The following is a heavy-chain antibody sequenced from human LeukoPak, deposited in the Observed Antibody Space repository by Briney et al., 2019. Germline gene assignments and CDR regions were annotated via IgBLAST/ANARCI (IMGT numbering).Heavy chain of an antibody. CDR2: ISSSSSYI. J-gene: IGHJ5*02. Sequence: GGSLRLSCAASGFTFSSYSMNWVRQAPGKGLEWVSSISSSSSYIYYADSVKGRFTISRDNAKNSLYLQMNSLRAEGTAVYYCARRYSSGSNWFDPWGQGTLVTVSS. D-gene: IGHD6-19*01. CDR3: ARRYSSGSNWFDP. V-gene: IGHV3-21*01. CDR1: GFTFSSYS.